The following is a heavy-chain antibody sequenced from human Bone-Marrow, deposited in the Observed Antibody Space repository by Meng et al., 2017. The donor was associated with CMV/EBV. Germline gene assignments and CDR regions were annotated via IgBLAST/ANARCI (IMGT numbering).Heavy chain of an antibody. D-gene: IGHD2-2*01. CDR3: ARALRCSSTSCYHGFDP. V-gene: IGHV1-46*01. J-gene: IGHJ5*02. Sequence: YTFTSYYMHWARQAPGQGREWMGIINPRGGSTSYAQKFQGRVTMTRDTSTSTVYMELSSLRSEDTAVYYCARALRCSSTSCYHGFDPWGQGTLVTVSS. CDR2: INPRGGST. CDR1: YTFTSYY.